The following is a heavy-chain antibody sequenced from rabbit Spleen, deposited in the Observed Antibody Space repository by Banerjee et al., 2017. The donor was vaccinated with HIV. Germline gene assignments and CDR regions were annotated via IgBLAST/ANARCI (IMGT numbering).Heavy chain of an antibody. V-gene: IGHV1S45*01. D-gene: IGHD2-1*01. CDR1: GFSFSSSYY. J-gene: IGHJ4*01. CDR2: IYAGSSGST. Sequence: QEQLVESGGDLVKPGTSLTLTCTASGFSFSSSYYMCWVRQAPGKGLEYIACIYAGSSGSTYYASWAKGRFTISKTSSTTVTLQMTSLTAADTATYFCARGSATMTVVITRFYLNLWGPGTLVTVS. CDR3: ARGSATMTVVITRFYLNL.